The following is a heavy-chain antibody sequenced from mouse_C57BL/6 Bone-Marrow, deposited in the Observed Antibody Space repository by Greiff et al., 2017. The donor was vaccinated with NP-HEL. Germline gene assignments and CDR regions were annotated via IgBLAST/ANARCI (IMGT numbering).Heavy chain of an antibody. CDR2: IYPRSGNT. J-gene: IGHJ4*01. Sequence: QVQLQQPGAELARPGASVKLSCKASGYTFTSYGISWVKQRPGQGLEWIGEIYPRSGNTYYNEKFKGKATLTADKSSSTAYMELRSLASDDFAVYFCARERDYDGYYYAMDYWGQGTSVTVSS. CDR1: GYTFTSYG. D-gene: IGHD2-4*01. CDR3: ARERDYDGYYYAMDY. V-gene: IGHV1-81*01.